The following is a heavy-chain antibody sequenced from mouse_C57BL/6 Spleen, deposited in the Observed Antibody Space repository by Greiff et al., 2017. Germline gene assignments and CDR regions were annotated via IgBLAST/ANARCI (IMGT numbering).Heavy chain of an antibody. V-gene: IGHV5-9*01. CDR1: GFTFSSYT. CDR3: ARHPQSYYSNYEDAMDY. J-gene: IGHJ4*01. D-gene: IGHD2-5*01. Sequence: LVESGGGLVKPGGSLKLSCAASGFTFSSYTMSWVRQTPEKRLEWVATISGGGGNTYYPDSVKGRFTISRDNAKNTLYLQMSSLRSEDTALYYCARHPQSYYSNYEDAMDYWGQGTSVTVSS. CDR2: ISGGGGNT.